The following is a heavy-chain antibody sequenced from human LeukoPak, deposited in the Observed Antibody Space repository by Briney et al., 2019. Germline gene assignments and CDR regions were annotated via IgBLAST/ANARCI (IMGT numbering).Heavy chain of an antibody. D-gene: IGHD3-10*01. Sequence: SETLSLTCAVYGGSFSGYYWSWIRQPLGKGLEWMGEINHSGSTNYNPSLKSRVTISVDTSKNQFSLKLSSVTAADTAVYYCARKSGGRLLWFGVARRTNWFDPWGQGTLVTVSS. J-gene: IGHJ5*02. CDR3: ARKSGGRLLWFGVARRTNWFDP. V-gene: IGHV4-34*01. CDR1: GGSFSGYY. CDR2: INHSGST.